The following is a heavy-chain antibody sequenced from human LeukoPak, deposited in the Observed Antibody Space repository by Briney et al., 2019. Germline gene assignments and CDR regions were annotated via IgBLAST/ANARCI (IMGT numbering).Heavy chain of an antibody. J-gene: IGHJ4*02. CDR1: GFTFSSYA. CDR2: ITDSGDGT. CDR3: AKDSPVATR. Sequence: GGSLRLSCAASGFTFSSYAMSWVRQAPGKGLEWVSAITDSGDGTYYADSVKGRFTISRDDSKNTLYLQMNSLRTEDTAVYYCAKDSPVATRWGQGTLVTVSS. V-gene: IGHV3-23*01. D-gene: IGHD2-15*01.